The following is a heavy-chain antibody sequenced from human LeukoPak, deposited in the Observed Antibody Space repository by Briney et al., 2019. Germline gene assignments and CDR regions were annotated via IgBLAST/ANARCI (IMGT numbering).Heavy chain of an antibody. J-gene: IGHJ4*02. Sequence: ASVKVSCKASGYTFTSYGVNWVRQAPGQGLEWMGWINTNTGNPTYAQGFTGRFVFSLDTSLSTAYLQISSLKAEDTAEYYCARDKYQLPYEIDYWGQGTLVTVSS. CDR2: INTNTGNP. D-gene: IGHD2-2*01. V-gene: IGHV7-4-1*02. CDR1: GYTFTSYG. CDR3: ARDKYQLPYEIDY.